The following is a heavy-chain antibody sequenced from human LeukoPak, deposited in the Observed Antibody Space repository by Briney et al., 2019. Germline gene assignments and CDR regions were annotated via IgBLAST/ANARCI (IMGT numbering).Heavy chain of an antibody. J-gene: IGHJ4*02. Sequence: PGGSLRLSCAGSGFNLRSYAFNWVRQAPGGGLEWVSSISRGSIHIYYGDSVKGRFTISRDNAKNSLFLEMNSLRAEDTAVYYCARVPSFWSGYYADYWGRGTLVTVSS. CDR2: ISRGSIHI. V-gene: IGHV3-21*01. D-gene: IGHD3-3*01. CDR1: GFNLRSYA. CDR3: ARVPSFWSGYYADY.